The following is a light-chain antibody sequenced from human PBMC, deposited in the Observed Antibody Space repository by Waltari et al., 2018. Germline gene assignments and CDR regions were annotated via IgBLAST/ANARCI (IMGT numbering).Light chain of an antibody. CDR2: GAS. CDR1: QSVSRD. Sequence: EIVLTQPPGTLSLSPGERATLSCRASQSVSRDLAWYQQNPGQAPRLLINGASNRSTGIPDRFSGSGSGTDFSLIISRLEPEDFAVYYCQHYVSLPVTFGQGTKVEIK. J-gene: IGKJ1*01. V-gene: IGKV3-20*01. CDR3: QHYVSLPVT.